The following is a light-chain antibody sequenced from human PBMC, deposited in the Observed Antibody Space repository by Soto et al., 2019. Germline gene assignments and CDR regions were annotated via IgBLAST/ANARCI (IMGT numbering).Light chain of an antibody. Sequence: EMVLTQSPGTLSLSPGDRATLSCRASQSVSNDYVAWVQQKPGQAPRLLIYDASNRATGIPARFSGSGSGTDFTLTISSLEPEDFAVYYCQQYGGSPRTFGQGTKVDIK. J-gene: IGKJ1*01. V-gene: IGKV3-20*01. CDR3: QQYGGSPRT. CDR1: QSVSNDY. CDR2: DAS.